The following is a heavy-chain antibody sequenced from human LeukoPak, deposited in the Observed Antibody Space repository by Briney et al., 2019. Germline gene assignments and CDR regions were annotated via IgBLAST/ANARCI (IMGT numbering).Heavy chain of an antibody. CDR3: ARGSADGDYLFY. Sequence: GGSLRLSCAASGFIVSSNYMTWVRQPPGKGLEWVSVMYSDGSAYYADSVKGRFTISRDNSMNTLYLQMNSLRAEDTAMYYCARGSADGDYLFYWGQGTLVTVSS. CDR1: GFIVSSNY. J-gene: IGHJ4*02. CDR2: MYSDGSA. D-gene: IGHD4-17*01. V-gene: IGHV3-53*01.